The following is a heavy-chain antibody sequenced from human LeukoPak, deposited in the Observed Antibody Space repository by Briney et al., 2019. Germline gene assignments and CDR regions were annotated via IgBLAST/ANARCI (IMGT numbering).Heavy chain of an antibody. V-gene: IGHV3-21*01. CDR3: ARASAAGTVYYYYYMDV. J-gene: IGHJ6*03. CDR2: ITSSSSYI. CDR1: GFTFNTYN. D-gene: IGHD6-13*01. Sequence: AGGSLRLSCAASGFTFNTYNMNWVRQAPGQGLEWVSSITSSSSYIYYADSVKGRFTISRDNAKNSLYLQMNSLRAEDTAVYYCARASAAGTVYYYYYMDVWGKGTTVTVSS.